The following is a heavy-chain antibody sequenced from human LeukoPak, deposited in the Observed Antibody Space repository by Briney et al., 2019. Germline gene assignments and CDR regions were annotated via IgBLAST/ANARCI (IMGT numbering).Heavy chain of an antibody. Sequence: GASVKVSCKVSGYTLTELSMHWVRQAPGKGLEWMGGFDPEDGETIYAQKFQGRVTMTEDTSTDTAYMELSSLRSEDTAVYYCAKVRRDGYNEGCYFDYWGQGTLVTVSS. CDR3: AKVRRDGYNEGCYFDY. D-gene: IGHD5-24*01. CDR1: GYTLTELS. V-gene: IGHV1-24*01. CDR2: FDPEDGET. J-gene: IGHJ4*02.